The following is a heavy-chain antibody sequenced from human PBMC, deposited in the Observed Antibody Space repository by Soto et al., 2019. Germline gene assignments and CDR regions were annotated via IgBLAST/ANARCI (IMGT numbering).Heavy chain of an antibody. Sequence: ASVKVSCKTSGYTFTNNDVCWVRQTPGQGLEWMGWISPYSGKTNYARKFKDRVTMTTDTSTSTVYMELTSLTSDDTAVYYCARERMLLLTDYWGQGTLVTVSS. D-gene: IGHD3-22*01. CDR1: GYTFTNND. CDR3: ARERMLLLTDY. CDR2: ISPYSGKT. V-gene: IGHV1-18*01. J-gene: IGHJ4*02.